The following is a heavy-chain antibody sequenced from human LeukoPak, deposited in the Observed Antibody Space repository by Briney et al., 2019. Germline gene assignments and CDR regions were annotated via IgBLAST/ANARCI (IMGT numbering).Heavy chain of an antibody. CDR2: ISAYNGNT. V-gene: IGHV1-18*01. CDR1: GYTFTSYG. D-gene: IGHD4-17*01. J-gene: IGHJ5*02. Sequence: ASVKVSCKASGYTFTSYGISWVRQAPGQGLEWMGWISAYNGNTNYAQKLQGRVTMTRDTSISTAYMELSSLGSEDTAMYYCARRNYGDSRRWVDPWGQGTLVTVSS. CDR3: ARRNYGDSRRWVDP.